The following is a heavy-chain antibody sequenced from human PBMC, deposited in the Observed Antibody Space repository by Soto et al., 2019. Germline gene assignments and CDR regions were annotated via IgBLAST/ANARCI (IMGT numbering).Heavy chain of an antibody. Sequence: QVQLVESGGGVVQPGRSLRLSCAASGFTFSSYGMHWVRQAPGKGLEWVAVIWYDGSNKYYADSVKGRFTISRDNSKNTLYLQMNSLRAEDTAVYYCARDYGSGYYINNWFDPWGQGTLVTVSS. CDR3: ARDYGSGYYINNWFDP. V-gene: IGHV3-33*01. CDR2: IWYDGSNK. CDR1: GFTFSSYG. J-gene: IGHJ5*02. D-gene: IGHD3-22*01.